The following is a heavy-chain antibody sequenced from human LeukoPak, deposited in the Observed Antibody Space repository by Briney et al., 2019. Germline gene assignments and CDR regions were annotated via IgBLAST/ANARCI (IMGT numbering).Heavy chain of an antibody. V-gene: IGHV5-51*01. Sequence: GESLKISCKGSGYSFTSYWIGWVRQMPGKGLEWMGIIYPSDSDTRYSPSFQGQVTISADKSISTAYLQWSSLKASDTAMYYCARHVYDYVWGSYRYTEGEIFDYWGQGTLVTVSS. CDR3: ARHVYDYVWGSYRYTEGEIFDY. J-gene: IGHJ4*02. D-gene: IGHD3-16*02. CDR2: IYPSDSDT. CDR1: GYSFTSYW.